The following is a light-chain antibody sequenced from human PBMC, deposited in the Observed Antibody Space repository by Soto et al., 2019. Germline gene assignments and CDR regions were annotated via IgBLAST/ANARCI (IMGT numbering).Light chain of an antibody. J-gene: IGKJ4*01. Sequence: EIVLTQSPGTLSLSPGERATLSCRASQSVTSTYLAWYQQRSGQAPRLLIYGASSRATGIPDRFSGSGSGTDFTLTINRLEPXDFAVYYCQQYDSSPPFALTFGGGTKVDIK. CDR1: QSVTSTY. CDR3: QQYDSSPPFALT. CDR2: GAS. V-gene: IGKV3-20*01.